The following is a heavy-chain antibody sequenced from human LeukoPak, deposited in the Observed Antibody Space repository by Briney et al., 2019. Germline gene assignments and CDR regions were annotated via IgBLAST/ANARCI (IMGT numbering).Heavy chain of an antibody. V-gene: IGHV1-18*01. D-gene: IGHD3-16*02. J-gene: IGHJ5*02. CDR2: ISNYNGYT. Sequence: ASVKVSCKASGYIFDNFPISWVRQAPGQGLEWMGWISNYNGYTNYAQNLQGRVTMTTDASSTTVYMELRDLTHDDTAVYYCARESGDDAIWGSYRLHWFDPWGQGTLVTVSS. CDR3: ARESGDDAIWGSYRLHWFDP. CDR1: GYIFDNFP.